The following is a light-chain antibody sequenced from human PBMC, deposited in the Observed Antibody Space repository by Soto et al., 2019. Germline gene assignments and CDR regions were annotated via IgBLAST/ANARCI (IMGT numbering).Light chain of an antibody. CDR3: QLYGGSPWT. J-gene: IGKJ1*01. V-gene: IGKV3-20*01. Sequence: EILFTQCPRTLSFSPGDRASLSRRSSQSIRSRSLAWYQQKRGQAARLILYDAYTRTTGFTDRFSGSGSGTDFTLTISRLEPEDFAVYYCQLYGGSPWTVGQVTKVEIK. CDR1: QSIRSRS. CDR2: DAY.